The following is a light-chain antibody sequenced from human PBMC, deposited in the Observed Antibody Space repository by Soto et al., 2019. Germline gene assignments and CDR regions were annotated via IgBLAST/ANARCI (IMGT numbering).Light chain of an antibody. Sequence: EIVLTQSPATLSLSPGERATLSCRASQSVSKYLAWYQQKPGQAPRLLIHDASNRATGIPARFSGSGSGTDFTLTISSLWPAHLGVYHYQQRSNRPQITFGGGTKVEIK. CDR3: QQRSNRPQIT. CDR1: QSVSKY. V-gene: IGKV3-11*01. J-gene: IGKJ4*01. CDR2: DAS.